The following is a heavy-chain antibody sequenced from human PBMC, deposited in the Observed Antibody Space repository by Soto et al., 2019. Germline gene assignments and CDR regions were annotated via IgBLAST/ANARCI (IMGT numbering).Heavy chain of an antibody. D-gene: IGHD6-19*01. Sequence: SHTLSLTCAISGDSVSSNSAAWNWIRQSPSRGLEWLGRTYYRSKWYNDYAVSVKSRITINPDTSKNQFSLQLNSVTPEDTAVYYCARVVGSGWYVGSVPAPRDYYYYGMDVWGQGTTVTVSS. CDR2: TYYRSKWYN. CDR1: GDSVSSNSAA. V-gene: IGHV6-1*01. CDR3: ARVVGSGWYVGSVPAPRDYYYYGMDV. J-gene: IGHJ6*02.